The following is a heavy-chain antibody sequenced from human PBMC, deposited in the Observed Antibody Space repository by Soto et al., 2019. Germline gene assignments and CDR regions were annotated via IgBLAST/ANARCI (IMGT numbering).Heavy chain of an antibody. J-gene: IGHJ4*02. CDR2: IKSKIDGGTT. CDR3: TTGRDDLLY. D-gene: IGHD1-1*01. Sequence: EVQLVESGGGLVKSGGSLRLSCAVSGFTFNKVWMNWVRQAPGKGLEWVGRIKSKIDGGTTDYAAAVKGRFTITRDDSKDTLYLQMNSLKTEDTAAYFCTTGRDDLLYWGQGTLVTVSS. CDR1: GFTFNKVW. V-gene: IGHV3-15*07.